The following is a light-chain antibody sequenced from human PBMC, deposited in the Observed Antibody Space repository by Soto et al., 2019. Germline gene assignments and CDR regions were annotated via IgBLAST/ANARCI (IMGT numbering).Light chain of an antibody. V-gene: IGKV3-15*01. CDR1: QSVSSK. Sequence: EIVMTQSPPTLSVSPGERATLSCRASQSVSSKLAWYQQRPGQAPRLLIYGASTRATGIPARFSGSGSGTEFSLTISSLQSEDFAVYSCQQYSNWPRTFGRGTKVEIK. CDR2: GAS. CDR3: QQYSNWPRT. J-gene: IGKJ4*02.